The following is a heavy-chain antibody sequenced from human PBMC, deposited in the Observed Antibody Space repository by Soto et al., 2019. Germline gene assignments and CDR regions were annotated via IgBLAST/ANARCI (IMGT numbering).Heavy chain of an antibody. CDR2: ISAYNGNT. J-gene: IGHJ6*03. CDR3: ARDRGRYYYYYMDV. Sequence: ASVKVSCKASGYTFTSYGISWVRQAPGQGLEWMGWISAYNGNTNYAQKLQGRVTMTTDTSTSTAYMELRSLRSDDTAVYYCARDRGRYYYYYMDVWGKGTTDTFSS. V-gene: IGHV1-18*01. CDR1: GYTFTSYG.